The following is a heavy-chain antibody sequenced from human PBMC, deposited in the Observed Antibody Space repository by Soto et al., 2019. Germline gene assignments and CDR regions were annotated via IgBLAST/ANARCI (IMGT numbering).Heavy chain of an antibody. V-gene: IGHV1-69*13. Sequence: ASVKVSCKASGGTFSSYAISWVRQAPGQGLEWMGGIIPIFGTANYAQKFQGRVTITADESTSTAYMELSSLRSEDTAVYYCARGRGAMLGYYYYGMDVWGQGTTVTVSS. CDR2: IIPIFGTA. D-gene: IGHD3-16*01. J-gene: IGHJ6*02. CDR3: ARGRGAMLGYYYYGMDV. CDR1: GGTFSSYA.